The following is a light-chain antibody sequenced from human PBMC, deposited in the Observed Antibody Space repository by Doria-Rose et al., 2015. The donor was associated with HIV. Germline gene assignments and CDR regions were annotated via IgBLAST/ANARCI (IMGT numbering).Light chain of an antibody. CDR2: AAS. CDR3: QQSYSTPRT. CDR1: QSISSY. V-gene: IGKV1-39*01. J-gene: IGKJ1*01. Sequence: TQSPSSLSASVGDRVTITCRASQSISSYLNWYQQKPGTAPKLLIYAASSLQGGVPSRFSGSGSGTDFTLTISSLQPEDFASYSCQQSYSTPRTFGQGTKVEIK.